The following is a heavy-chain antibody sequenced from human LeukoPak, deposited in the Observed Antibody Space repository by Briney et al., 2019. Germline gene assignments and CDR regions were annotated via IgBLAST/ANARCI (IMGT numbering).Heavy chain of an antibody. CDR2: INHSGST. CDR3: ARGRRTLYKMTPGDAFDI. Sequence: SETLSLTCAVYGGSFSGYYWSSIRQPPGKGLEWIGEINHSGSTNYNPSLKSRVTISVDTSKNQFSLKLSSVTAADTAVYYCARGRRTLYKMTPGDAFDIWGQGTMVTVSS. D-gene: IGHD3-16*01. CDR1: GGSFSGYY. J-gene: IGHJ3*02. V-gene: IGHV4-34*01.